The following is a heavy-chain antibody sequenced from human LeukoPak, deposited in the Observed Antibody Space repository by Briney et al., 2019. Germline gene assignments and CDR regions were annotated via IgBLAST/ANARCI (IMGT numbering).Heavy chain of an antibody. CDR3: ARAPVIAVAGTYFDY. D-gene: IGHD6-19*01. CDR2: IYYSGST. J-gene: IGHJ4*02. V-gene: IGHV4-59*01. Sequence: SETLSLTCTVSGGSISSYYWSWIRQPPGKGLEWIEYIYYSGSTNYNPSLKSRVTISVDTSKNQFSLKLSSVTAADTAVYYCARAPVIAVAGTYFDYWGQGTLVTVSS. CDR1: GGSISSYY.